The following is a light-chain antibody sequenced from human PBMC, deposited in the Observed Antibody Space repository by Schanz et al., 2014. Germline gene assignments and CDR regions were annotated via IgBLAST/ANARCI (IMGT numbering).Light chain of an antibody. CDR1: QSVYSY. J-gene: IGKJ1*01. V-gene: IGKV3D-20*01. CDR3: QQYGRAPKT. Sequence: EIVLTQSPATLSLSPGERATLSCRASQSVYSYLAWYQQKPGLAPRLLIYDASRRATGIPDRFSGSGSGTDFTLTISRLEPEDFAVYHCQQYGRAPKTFGQGTNVEIK. CDR2: DAS.